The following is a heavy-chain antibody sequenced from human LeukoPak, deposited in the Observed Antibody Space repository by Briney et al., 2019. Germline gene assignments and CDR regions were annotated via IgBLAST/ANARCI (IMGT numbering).Heavy chain of an antibody. CDR3: ARGDGRGSYKDYYFDY. J-gene: IGHJ4*02. Sequence: GGSLRLSCAASGFTFSIYTINWVRQAPGKGLEWVSCISSSSSYIYYADSVKGRLTISRDNAKNSLYLQMNSLRAEDTAVYYCARGDGRGSYKDYYFDYWGQGTLVTVSS. V-gene: IGHV3-21*01. CDR1: GFTFSIYT. D-gene: IGHD1-26*01. CDR2: ISSSSSYI.